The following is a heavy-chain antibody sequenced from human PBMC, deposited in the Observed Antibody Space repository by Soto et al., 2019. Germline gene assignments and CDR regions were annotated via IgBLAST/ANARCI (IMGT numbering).Heavy chain of an antibody. V-gene: IGHV3-30*18. D-gene: IGHD3-10*01. CDR3: AKAGSGGKLDY. J-gene: IGHJ4*02. CDR1: GFTFSSYG. Sequence: GGSLRLSCAASGFTFSSYGMHWVRQAPGKGLEWVAVISYDGSNKYYADSVKGRFTISRDNSXXXXXLXXXXXRAEDTAVYYCAKAGSGGKLDYWGQGTLVTVSS. CDR2: ISYDGSNK.